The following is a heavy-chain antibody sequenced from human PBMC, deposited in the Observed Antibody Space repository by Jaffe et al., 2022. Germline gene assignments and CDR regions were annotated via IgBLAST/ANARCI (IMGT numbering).Heavy chain of an antibody. CDR1: GFTFSSYS. D-gene: IGHD3-10*01. CDR3: ARDLGRDYYGSGSYRGWFDP. Sequence: EVQLVESGGGLVKPGGSLRLSCAASGFTFSSYSMNWVRQAPGKGLEWVSSISSSSSYIYYADSVKGRFTISRDNAKNSLYLQMNSLRAEDTAVYYCARDLGRDYYGSGSYRGWFDPWGQGTLVTVSS. V-gene: IGHV3-21*01. CDR2: ISSSSSYI. J-gene: IGHJ5*02.